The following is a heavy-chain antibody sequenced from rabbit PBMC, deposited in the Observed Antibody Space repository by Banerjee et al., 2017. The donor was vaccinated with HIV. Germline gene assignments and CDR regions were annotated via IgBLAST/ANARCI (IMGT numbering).Heavy chain of an antibody. CDR1: GFDLSSYYY. J-gene: IGHJ4*01. Sequence: QEQLEESGGGLVKPEGSLTLTCKASGFDLSSYYYMCWVRQAPGKGLELIACIYTDSDGTWYANWLNGRFTISRDNAQNTVFLQMTSLTAADTATYFCARWGSGWNFNLWGPGTLVTV. D-gene: IGHD1-1*01. V-gene: IGHV1S43*01. CDR2: IYTDSDGT. CDR3: ARWGSGWNFNL.